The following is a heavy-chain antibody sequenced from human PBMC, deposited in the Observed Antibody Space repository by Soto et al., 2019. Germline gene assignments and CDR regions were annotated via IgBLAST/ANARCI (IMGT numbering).Heavy chain of an antibody. D-gene: IGHD7-27*01. Sequence: QVQLQESGPGLVKPSETLSLTCSVSGGSISNHYWSWIRQPPGKGLEWIGFIYYNGNTNYKPSHKSPVTMSVATSRNQISLKLTTVTAADTAVYYCTRANWYSEYWGQGTLVTVSS. CDR1: GGSISNHY. CDR3: TRANWYSEY. CDR2: IYYNGNT. V-gene: IGHV4-59*11. J-gene: IGHJ4*02.